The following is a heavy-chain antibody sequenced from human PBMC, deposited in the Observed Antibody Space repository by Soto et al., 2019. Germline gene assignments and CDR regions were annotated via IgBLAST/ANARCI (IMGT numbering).Heavy chain of an antibody. CDR2: IIPIFTRT. CDR1: GGTFSTSS. V-gene: IGHV1-69*13. D-gene: IGHD2-15*01. CDR3: ARDVVRSTAGGS. Sequence: GASVKVSCKASGGTFSTSSFVWVRQGPGQGLEWMGGIIPIFTRTNFAQKFQGRVTFSADESTRTTYMELRSLTSEDTAIYYCARDVVRSTAGGSWGQGTLVTVSS. J-gene: IGHJ5*02.